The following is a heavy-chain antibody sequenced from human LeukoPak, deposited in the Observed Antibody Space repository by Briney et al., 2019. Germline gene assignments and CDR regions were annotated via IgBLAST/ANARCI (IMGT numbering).Heavy chain of an antibody. Sequence: SETLSLTCTVSGGSISSYYWSWIRQPPGKGLEWIGYIYYSGSTNYNPSLKSRVTISVDTSKNQFSLKLSSVTAADTAVYYCAGGILEFDPWGRGTLVTVSS. CDR2: IYYSGST. J-gene: IGHJ5*02. D-gene: IGHD2-15*01. CDR1: GGSISSYY. CDR3: AGGILEFDP. V-gene: IGHV4-59*01.